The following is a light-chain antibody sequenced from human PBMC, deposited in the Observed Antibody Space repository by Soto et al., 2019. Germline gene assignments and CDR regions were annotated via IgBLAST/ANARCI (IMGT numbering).Light chain of an antibody. J-gene: IGKJ5*01. CDR3: QQLCDSPST. CDR2: AAS. CDR1: QVISTS. V-gene: IGKV1-9*01. Sequence: GEGVTITCRASQVISTSLAWYQVKPGKAPKLLIYAASTLESGVPSRFSATVSGTEFSLTITCLQPEDFATYYCQQLCDSPSTFSQGTRLEIK.